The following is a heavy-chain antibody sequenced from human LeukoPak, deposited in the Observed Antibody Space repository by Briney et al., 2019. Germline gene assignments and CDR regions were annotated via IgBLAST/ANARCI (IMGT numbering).Heavy chain of an antibody. V-gene: IGHV3-74*01. D-gene: IGHD1-20*01. CDR1: GFTFSNYY. CDR2: INSDGGAT. J-gene: IGHJ4*02. Sequence: GGSLRLSCAASGFTFSNYYVHWVRQPPGKGLVWVSRINSDGGATGYVDSVKGRFTISRDNAKNTVYLQMSSLRAEDTAVYYCATFGFNWNLGYWGQGTLVTVSS. CDR3: ATFGFNWNLGY.